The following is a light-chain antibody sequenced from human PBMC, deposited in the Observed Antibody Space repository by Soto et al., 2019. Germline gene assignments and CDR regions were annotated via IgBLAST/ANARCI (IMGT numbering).Light chain of an antibody. CDR2: EVS. V-gene: IGKV2D-29*02. Sequence: DVVMTQTPLSLSVAPGQPASISCKSSQSLLHITGETFLFWYLQKPGQSPQLLIYEVSTRVSGVPDRVIGSGSGKDFTLENSRVETDGIGIYYCMQSTQLPPTFGQGTRL. CDR3: MQSTQLPPT. J-gene: IGKJ5*01. CDR1: QSLLHITGETF.